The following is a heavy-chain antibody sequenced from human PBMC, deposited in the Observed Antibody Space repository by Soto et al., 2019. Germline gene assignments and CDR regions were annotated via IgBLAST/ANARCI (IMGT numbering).Heavy chain of an antibody. CDR3: ARDGASFRIAAAGTICDY. J-gene: IGHJ4*02. CDR2: ISSSSSYI. V-gene: IGHV3-21*01. D-gene: IGHD6-13*01. Sequence: GGSLRLSCAASGFTFSSYSMNWVRQAPGKGLEWVSSISSSSSYIYYADSVKGRFTISRDNAKNSLYLQMNSLRAEDTAVYYCARDGASFRIAAAGTICDYWGQGTLVTVSS. CDR1: GFTFSSYS.